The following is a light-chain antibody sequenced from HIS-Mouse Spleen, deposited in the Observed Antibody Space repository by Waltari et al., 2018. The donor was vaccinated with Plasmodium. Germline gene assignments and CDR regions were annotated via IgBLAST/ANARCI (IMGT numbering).Light chain of an antibody. CDR1: SGINVGTYR. CDR2: YKSDSDK. Sequence: QAVLTQPSSLSASPGASASLTCTLRSGINVGTYRISWYQPKPGSPPQYPLRYKSDSDKQQGSGVPSRFSGSKDASANAGILLISGLQSEDEADYYCMIWHSSAWVFGGGTKLTVL. J-gene: IGLJ3*02. CDR3: MIWHSSAWV. V-gene: IGLV5-45*03.